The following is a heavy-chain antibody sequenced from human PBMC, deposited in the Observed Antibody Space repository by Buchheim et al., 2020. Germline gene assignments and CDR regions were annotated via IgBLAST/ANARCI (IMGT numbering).Heavy chain of an antibody. CDR3: AKRDSSSWYYYYFDY. Sequence: QVQLVESGGGVVQPGRSLRLSCVASGFTFSSYGMHWVRQAPGKGLEWVAVISYDGSNKYYADSVKGRFTISRDNSKNTLYLQMNSLRAEDTAVYYCAKRDSSSWYYYYFDYWGQGTL. V-gene: IGHV3-30*18. D-gene: IGHD6-13*01. J-gene: IGHJ4*02. CDR2: ISYDGSNK. CDR1: GFTFSSYG.